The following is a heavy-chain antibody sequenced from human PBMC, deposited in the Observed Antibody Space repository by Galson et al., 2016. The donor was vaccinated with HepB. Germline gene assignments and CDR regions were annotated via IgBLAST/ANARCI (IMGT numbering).Heavy chain of an antibody. CDR1: GFTFGDYG. V-gene: IGHV3-20*01. D-gene: IGHD4-17*01. Sequence: SLRLSCAASGFTFGDYGMFWVRQGPGKGLEWVSYISWNGETTEFTDSVKGRFIISRDNVRDSLFLEMKSLRVEDTGIYHCAREVTTVTTNFGMSVWGKGTSVTVSS. CDR2: ISWNGETT. J-gene: IGHJ6*03. CDR3: AREVTTVTTNFGMSV.